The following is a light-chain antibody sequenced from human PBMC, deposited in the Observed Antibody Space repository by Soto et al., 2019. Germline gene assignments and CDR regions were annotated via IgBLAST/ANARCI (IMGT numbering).Light chain of an antibody. Sequence: EIVLTQSPGTLSLSPGERATLSCRASQSVGSSYLAWYQQKPGQAPRLLIYGASSRATGIPDRFSGSGSGTDFTLTISRLEPEDFAVYYCQQYGSGYTFGQGTKLEIK. CDR1: QSVGSSY. J-gene: IGKJ2*01. V-gene: IGKV3-20*01. CDR3: QQYGSGYT. CDR2: GAS.